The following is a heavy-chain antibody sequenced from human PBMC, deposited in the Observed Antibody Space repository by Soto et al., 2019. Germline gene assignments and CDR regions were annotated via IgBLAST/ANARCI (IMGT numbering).Heavy chain of an antibody. Sequence: SVKVSCKASGGTFSSYAISWVRQAPGQGLEWMGGITPIFGTANYAQKFQGRVTITADESTSTAYMELSSLRSEDTAVYYCASHGPNYDTLTHLYSYSGLDVWGPGTTVTVYS. CDR2: ITPIFGTA. D-gene: IGHD3-9*01. V-gene: IGHV1-69*13. J-gene: IGHJ6*02. CDR1: GGTFSSYA. CDR3: ASHGPNYDTLTHLYSYSGLDV.